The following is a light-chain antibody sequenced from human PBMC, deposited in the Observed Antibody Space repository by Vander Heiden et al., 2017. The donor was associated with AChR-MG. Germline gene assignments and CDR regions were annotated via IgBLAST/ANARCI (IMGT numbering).Light chain of an antibody. CDR1: SSNLGSNT. J-gene: IGLJ3*02. CDR2: SNN. Sequence: QSVLPQPPSASGTPGQRVTSSWSGSSSNLGSNTVNWHQQGPGTAPKLIIYSNNQRPSGVPDRFSGSKSGTAASLAICGLQSEDEADYYCAAWDDSFWVFGGGTKLTVL. V-gene: IGLV1-44*01. CDR3: AAWDDSFWV.